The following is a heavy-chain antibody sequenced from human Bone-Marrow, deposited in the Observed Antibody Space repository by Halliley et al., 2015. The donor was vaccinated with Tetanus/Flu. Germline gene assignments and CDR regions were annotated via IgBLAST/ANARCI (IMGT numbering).Heavy chain of an antibody. CDR1: GFTFDFYA. V-gene: IGHV3-23*01. Sequence: LSLTCAASGFTFDFYAMGWVRQAPGKGLEWVSVISSSGGTTYYANSMMGRFTISRDNSKNTLYLQMNSLRAEDTAIYYCAKNDGGYSRFDSWGQGTLVTVSS. CDR2: ISSSGGTT. CDR3: AKNDGGYSRFDS. D-gene: IGHD3-22*01. J-gene: IGHJ4*02.